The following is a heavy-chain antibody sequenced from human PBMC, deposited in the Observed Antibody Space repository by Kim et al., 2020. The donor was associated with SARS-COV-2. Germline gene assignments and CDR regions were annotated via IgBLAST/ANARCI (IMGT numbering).Heavy chain of an antibody. J-gene: IGHJ4*02. V-gene: IGHV1-69*13. D-gene: IGHD3-22*01. Sequence: SVKVSCKASGGTFSSYAISWVRQAPGQGLEWMGGIIPIFGTANYAQKFQGRVTITADESTSTAYMELSSLRSEDTAVYYCARVKGRDSSGYYQGVVDYWGQGTLVTVSS. CDR3: ARVKGRDSSGYYQGVVDY. CDR1: GGTFSSYA. CDR2: IIPIFGTA.